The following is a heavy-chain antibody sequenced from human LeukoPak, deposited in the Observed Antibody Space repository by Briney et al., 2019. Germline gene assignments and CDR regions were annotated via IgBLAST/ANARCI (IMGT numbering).Heavy chain of an antibody. J-gene: IGHJ3*02. D-gene: IGHD3/OR15-3a*01. CDR2: ISYDGSNK. CDR1: GFTFSSYG. V-gene: IGHV3-30*18. CDR3: AKEKILDWYAFDI. Sequence: GSLRLSCAASGFTFSSYGMHWVRQAPGKGLEWVAVISYDGSNKYYADSVKGRFTISRDNSKNTLYLQMNSLRAEDTAVYYCAKEKILDWYAFDIWGQGTMVTDSS.